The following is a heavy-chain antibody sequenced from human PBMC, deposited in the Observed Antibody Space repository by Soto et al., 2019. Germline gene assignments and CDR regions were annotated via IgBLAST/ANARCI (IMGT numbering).Heavy chain of an antibody. V-gene: IGHV4-30-2*01. CDR3: ARGWSGWRVWLDY. CDR1: GGSISSGGYS. D-gene: IGHD6-19*01. J-gene: IGHJ4*02. Sequence: PSETLSLTCAVSGGSISSGGYSWSWIRQPPGKGLEWIGYIYHSGSTNYNPSLKSRVTISVDTSKNQFSLKLSSVTAADTAVYYCARGWSGWRVWLDYWGQGTLVTVSS. CDR2: IYHSGST.